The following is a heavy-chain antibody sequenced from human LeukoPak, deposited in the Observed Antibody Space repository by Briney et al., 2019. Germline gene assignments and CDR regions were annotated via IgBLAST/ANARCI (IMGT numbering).Heavy chain of an antibody. D-gene: IGHD3-3*01. J-gene: IGHJ4*02. CDR2: ISAYNGNT. CDR3: ARVVDYDFWSGYTTLGY. Sequence: ASVKVSCTASGGTFTSYGISWVRQAPGQGLEWMGWISAYNGNTNYAQKLQGRVTMTTDTSTSTAYMELRSLRSDDTAVYYCARVVDYDFWSGYTTLGYWGQGTLVTVSS. V-gene: IGHV1-18*01. CDR1: GGTFTSYG.